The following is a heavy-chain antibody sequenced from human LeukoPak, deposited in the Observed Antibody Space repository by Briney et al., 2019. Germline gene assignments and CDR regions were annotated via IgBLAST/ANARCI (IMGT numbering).Heavy chain of an antibody. CDR3: ARGHKPLNWNYAGLFDY. D-gene: IGHD1-7*01. CDR1: GGSFSGYY. J-gene: IGHJ4*02. CDR2: INHSGST. Sequence: KASETLSLTCAVYGGSFSGYYWSWIRQPPGKGLEWIGEINHSGSTNYNPSLKSRVTISVDTSKNQFSLKLSSVTAADTAVYYCARGHKPLNWNYAGLFDYWGQGTLVTVSS. V-gene: IGHV4-34*01.